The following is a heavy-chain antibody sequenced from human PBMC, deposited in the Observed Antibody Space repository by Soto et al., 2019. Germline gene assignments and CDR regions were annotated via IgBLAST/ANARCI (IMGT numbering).Heavy chain of an antibody. CDR1: GFTFSDYA. J-gene: IGHJ4*02. D-gene: IGHD6-19*01. CDR3: AKGGRQWLVTSDFNY. CDR2: VSHDGRNT. V-gene: IGHV3-30*18. Sequence: VQLVESGGGVVQPGRSLRLSCAASGFTFSDYAMHWVRQAPGKGLEWVAVVSHDGRNTHYADSVKGRFTISRDSSKNTVCLEMTSLRDEDTAVYYCAKGGRQWLVTSDFNYWCQGALVTVSS.